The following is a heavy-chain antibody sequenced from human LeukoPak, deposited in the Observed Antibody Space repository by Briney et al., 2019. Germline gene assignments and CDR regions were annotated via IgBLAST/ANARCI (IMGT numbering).Heavy chain of an antibody. CDR2: INGDGSST. J-gene: IGHJ5*01. Sequence: GGSLRLSCATSGFSFSSYAMSWVRQAPGKGLEWVSRINGDGSSTNYADSVQGRFTISRDNAKNMVYLQMNSLRADDTAIYYCTRAITYFYGSVTYDWFDSWGQGTRVTVSS. D-gene: IGHD3-10*01. CDR3: TRAITYFYGSVTYDWFDS. CDR1: GFSFSSYA. V-gene: IGHV3-74*01.